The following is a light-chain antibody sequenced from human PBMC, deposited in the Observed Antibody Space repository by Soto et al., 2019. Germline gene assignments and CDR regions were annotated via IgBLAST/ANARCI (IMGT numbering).Light chain of an antibody. CDR1: SSDIGGYNY. J-gene: IGLJ1*01. CDR2: NVN. CDR3: SSYTSSSTLRGI. V-gene: IGLV2-14*01. Sequence: QSALTQPASVSGSPGQSITISCTGTSSDIGGYNYVSWYQQHPGKAPKLLIYNVNNRPSAVSKRFSGSKSGNKATLTISGLQAEDEADYYCSSYTSSSTLRGIFGTGTKLTVL.